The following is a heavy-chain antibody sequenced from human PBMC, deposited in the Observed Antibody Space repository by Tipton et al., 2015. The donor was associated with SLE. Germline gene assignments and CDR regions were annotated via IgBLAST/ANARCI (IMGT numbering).Heavy chain of an antibody. CDR3: ASAQSYCSGGSCFDY. D-gene: IGHD2-15*01. Sequence: SLRLSCAASGFTFSSYGMHWVRQAPGKGLEWVAVIWYDGSNKYYADSVKGRFTISRDNSKNTLYLQMSSLRAEDTAVYYCASAQSYCSGGSCFDYWGQGTLVTVSS. CDR1: GFTFSSYG. J-gene: IGHJ4*02. CDR2: IWYDGSNK. V-gene: IGHV3-33*01.